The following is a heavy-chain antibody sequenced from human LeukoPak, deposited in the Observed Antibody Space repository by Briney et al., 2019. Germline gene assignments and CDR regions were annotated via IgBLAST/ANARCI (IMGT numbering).Heavy chain of an antibody. Sequence: ASVKVSCKASGYTFTSYDINWVRQATGQGLEWMGWMNLNSGNTGYAQKFQGRVTMTRNTSISTAYMELSSLRSEDTAVYYCARGRTPRYCSSTSCHKYNWFDPWGQGTLVTVSP. J-gene: IGHJ5*02. CDR3: ARGRTPRYCSSTSCHKYNWFDP. V-gene: IGHV1-8*01. CDR2: MNLNSGNT. D-gene: IGHD2-2*01. CDR1: GYTFTSYD.